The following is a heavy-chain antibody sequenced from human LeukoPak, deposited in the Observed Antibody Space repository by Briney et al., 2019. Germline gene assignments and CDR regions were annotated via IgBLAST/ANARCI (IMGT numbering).Heavy chain of an antibody. D-gene: IGHD3-22*01. Sequence: SETLSLTCTVSGGSISSSSYSWGWIRQPPGKGLEWIGSIYYSGSTYYNPSLKSRVTISVDTSKNQFSLKLSSVTAADTAVYYCARQYDSSGYSVRPDWFDPWGQGTLVTVSS. CDR2: IYYSGST. V-gene: IGHV4-39*01. CDR3: ARQYDSSGYSVRPDWFDP. J-gene: IGHJ5*02. CDR1: GGSISSSSYS.